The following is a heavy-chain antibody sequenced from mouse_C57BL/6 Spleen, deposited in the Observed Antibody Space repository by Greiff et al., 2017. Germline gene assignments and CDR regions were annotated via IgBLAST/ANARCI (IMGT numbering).Heavy chain of an antibody. CDR2: IDPSDSET. D-gene: IGHD2-4*01. CDR3: ARSFYYDYALAMDY. V-gene: IGHV1-52*01. Sequence: QVQLQQPGAELVRPGSSVKLSCKASGYTFTSYWMHWVKQRPIQGLEWIGNIDPSDSETHYNQKFKDKATLTVDKSSSTAYMQLSSLTSEDSAVYYCARSFYYDYALAMDYWGQGTSVTVAS. J-gene: IGHJ4*01. CDR1: GYTFTSYW.